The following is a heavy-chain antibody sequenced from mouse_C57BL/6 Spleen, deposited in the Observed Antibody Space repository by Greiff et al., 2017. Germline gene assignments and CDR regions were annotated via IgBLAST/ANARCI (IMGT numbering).Heavy chain of an antibody. CDR1: GYTFTSYW. J-gene: IGHJ1*03. Sequence: QVQLQQPGPELVKPGASVKLSCKASGYTFTSYWMHWVKQRPGQGLEWIGNINPSNGGTNYNEKFKSKATLTVDKSSSTAYMQLSSLTSEDSAVYYCARTCSSLWYFDGWGTGATVTVSS. CDR2: INPSNGGT. D-gene: IGHD1-1*01. V-gene: IGHV1-53*01. CDR3: ARTCSSLWYFDG.